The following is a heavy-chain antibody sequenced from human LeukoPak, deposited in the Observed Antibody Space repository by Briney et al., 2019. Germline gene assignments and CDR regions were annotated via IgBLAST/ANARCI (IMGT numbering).Heavy chain of an antibody. V-gene: IGHV1-69*01. Sequence: SSVKASCKASGGTFSSYAISWVRQAPGQGLEWMGGIIPIFGTANYAQKFQGRVTITADESTSTAYMELSSLRSEDTAVYYCAREKATYYFDYWGQGTLVTVSS. CDR2: IIPIFGTA. CDR1: GGTFSSYA. D-gene: IGHD5-24*01. J-gene: IGHJ4*02. CDR3: AREKATYYFDY.